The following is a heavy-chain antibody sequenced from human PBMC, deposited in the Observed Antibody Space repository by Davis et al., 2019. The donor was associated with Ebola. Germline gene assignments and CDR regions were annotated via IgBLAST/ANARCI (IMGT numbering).Heavy chain of an antibody. CDR3: ARDFTYSSSWYIGYGMDV. J-gene: IGHJ6*02. Sequence: GESLKISCAASGFTVSSNHMSWVRQAPGKGLVWVSRINSDGSSTSYADSVKGRFTISRDNAKNTLYLQMNSLRAEDTAVYYCARDFTYSSSWYIGYGMDVWGQGTTVTVSS. V-gene: IGHV3-74*01. CDR1: GFTVSSNH. D-gene: IGHD6-13*01. CDR2: INSDGSST.